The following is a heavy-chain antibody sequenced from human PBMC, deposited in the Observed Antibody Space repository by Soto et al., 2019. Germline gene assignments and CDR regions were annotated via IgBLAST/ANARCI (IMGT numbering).Heavy chain of an antibody. CDR2: ISTLNGNT. J-gene: IGHJ6*02. Sequence: QAQLVQSGAEVKKPGASVNVSCKASGYDYVTYAITWVRQRPGQGLEWMGWISTLNGNTNYVQNFQGRVTMTTDTSTRIVHLELRGLRSDDTAVYYCARRVQVWLPDYYGMDVWGQGTTVTVSS. CDR3: ARRVQVWLPDYYGMDV. V-gene: IGHV1-18*01. CDR1: GYDYVTYA. D-gene: IGHD5-18*01.